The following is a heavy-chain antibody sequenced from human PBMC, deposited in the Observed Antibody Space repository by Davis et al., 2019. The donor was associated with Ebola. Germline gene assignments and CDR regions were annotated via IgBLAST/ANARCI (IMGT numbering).Heavy chain of an antibody. CDR1: GGSFSGYY. CDR2: INHSGST. J-gene: IGHJ4*02. Sequence: MPSETLSLTCAVYGGSFSGYYWSWIRQPPGKGLEWIGAINHSGSTNYNPSLKSRVTISVDTSKNQFSLKLSSVTAADTAVYYCARGRYFDYWGQGTLVTVSS. CDR3: ARGRYFDY. V-gene: IGHV4-34*01.